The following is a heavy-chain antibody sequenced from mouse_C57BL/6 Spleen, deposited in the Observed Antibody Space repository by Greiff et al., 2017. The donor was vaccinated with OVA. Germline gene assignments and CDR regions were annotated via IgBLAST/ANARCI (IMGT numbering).Heavy chain of an antibody. Sequence: EVQLQQSGAELVKPGASVKLSCTASGFSFTDSFMHWVMQSPGQGLEWIGCINPYNGDTDYDPQFQGKATMTVDTSSSTAYLELRSLTSEDTAVYYCTRIRGVGRNDFDDWGQGTTLTVSS. CDR1: GFSFTDSF. J-gene: IGHJ2*01. CDR3: TRIRGVGRNDFDD. V-gene: IGHV1-20*01. CDR2: INPYNGDT. D-gene: IGHD2-14*01.